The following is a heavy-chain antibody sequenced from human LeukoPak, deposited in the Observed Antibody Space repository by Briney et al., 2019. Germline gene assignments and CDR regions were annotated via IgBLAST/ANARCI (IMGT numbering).Heavy chain of an antibody. CDR3: ARRGHKRGVISISY. J-gene: IGHJ4*02. D-gene: IGHD3-22*01. V-gene: IGHV1-8*01. CDR1: GYTFTSYD. Sequence: ASVKVSCTASGYTFTSYDINWVRQATGQGLEWMGWMNPNSGNTGYAQKFQGRVTMTRNTSISTAYMELSSLRSEDTAVYCCARRGHKRGVISISYWGQGTLVTVSS. CDR2: MNPNSGNT.